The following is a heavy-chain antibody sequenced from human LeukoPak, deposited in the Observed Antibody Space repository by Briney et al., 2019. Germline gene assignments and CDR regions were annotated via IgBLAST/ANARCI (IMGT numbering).Heavy chain of an antibody. J-gene: IGHJ3*02. CDR1: GGSISSYY. Sequence: SETLSLTCTVSGGSISSYYWSWIRQPPGKGLEWIGYIYYSGSTNYNPSLKSRVTISVDTSKNQFSLKLSSVTAADTAVYYCARGAGYDILTGYYSLDAFDIWGQGTMVTVSS. V-gene: IGHV4-59*01. CDR3: ARGAGYDILTGYYSLDAFDI. D-gene: IGHD3-9*01. CDR2: IYYSGST.